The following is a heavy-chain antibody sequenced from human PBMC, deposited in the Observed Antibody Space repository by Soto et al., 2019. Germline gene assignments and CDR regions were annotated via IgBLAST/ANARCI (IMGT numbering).Heavy chain of an antibody. CDR3: VRGKYYFDY. CDR1: GYTFTSYD. CDR2: MNPNSGIT. Sequence: QVQLVQSGAEVKKPGASVKVSCKASGYTFTSYDINWVRQATGQGLEWMGWMNPNSGITGYAQKFQGRVTMTRNTSISTAYMELSSLEDTAVYYCVRGKYYFDYWGQGTLVTVSS. V-gene: IGHV1-8*01. J-gene: IGHJ4*02.